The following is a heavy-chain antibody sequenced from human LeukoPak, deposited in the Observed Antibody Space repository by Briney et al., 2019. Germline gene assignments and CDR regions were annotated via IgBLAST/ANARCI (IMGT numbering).Heavy chain of an antibody. CDR3: ARVSTVTTSVYYYGMDA. CDR1: GFTFSSYA. J-gene: IGHJ6*02. V-gene: IGHV3-30-3*01. CDR2: ISYDGSNK. Sequence: GGSLRLSCAAFGFTFSSYAMHWVRQAPGKGLEWVAVISYDGSNKYYADSVKGRFTISRDNSKDTLYLQMNSLRAEDTAVYYCARVSTVTTSVYYYGMDAWGQGTTVTVSS. D-gene: IGHD4-17*01.